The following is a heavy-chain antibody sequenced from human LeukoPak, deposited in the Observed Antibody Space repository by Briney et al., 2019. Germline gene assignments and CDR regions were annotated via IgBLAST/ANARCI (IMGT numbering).Heavy chain of an antibody. D-gene: IGHD4-23*01. CDR1: GFTVSSNY. CDR2: IYSGGST. CDR3: ARDRVLDYGGNPSGLARGGMDV. J-gene: IGHJ6*02. Sequence: GGSLRLSCAASGFTVSSNYMSWVRQAPGKGLEWVSVIYSGGSTYYADSVKGRFTISRHNSKNTLYLQMNSLRAEDTAVYYCARDRVLDYGGNPSGLARGGMDVWGQGTTVTVAS. V-gene: IGHV3-53*04.